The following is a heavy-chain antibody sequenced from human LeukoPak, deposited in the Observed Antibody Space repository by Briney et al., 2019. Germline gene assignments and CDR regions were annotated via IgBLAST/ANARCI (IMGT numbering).Heavy chain of an antibody. V-gene: IGHV1-8*01. D-gene: IGHD3-10*01. CDR3: ARGRWMVRDFDY. CDR1: GYTFTSYD. CDR2: MNPNSGNT. Sequence: ASVTVSCTASGYTFTSYDINWVRQATGQGLEWMGWMNPNSGNTGYAQKFQGRVTMTRNTSISPAYMELSSLRSEDTAVYYCARGRWMVRDFDYWGQGTLVTVSS. J-gene: IGHJ4*02.